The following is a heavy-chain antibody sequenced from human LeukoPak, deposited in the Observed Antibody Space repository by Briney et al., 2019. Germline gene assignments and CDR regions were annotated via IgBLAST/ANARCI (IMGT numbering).Heavy chain of an antibody. J-gene: IGHJ4*02. CDR2: VSGNADST. D-gene: IGHD3-3*01. V-gene: IGHV3-23*01. Sequence: GGSLRLSCAASGFTFSNYAMSWVRQAPGKGLEWVSGVSGNADSTYYADSVKVRFSISRDNFKNTLYLQMNSLKAEDTAVYYCAKVRLSYDFWSGYEAPFDYWGQGTLVTVSS. CDR1: GFTFSNYA. CDR3: AKVRLSYDFWSGYEAPFDY.